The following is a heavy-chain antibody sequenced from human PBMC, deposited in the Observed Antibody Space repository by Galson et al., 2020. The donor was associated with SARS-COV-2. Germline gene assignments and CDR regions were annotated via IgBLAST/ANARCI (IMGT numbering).Heavy chain of an antibody. J-gene: IGHJ4*02. D-gene: IGHD2-15*01. CDR1: GYSFTNYW. CDR2: IYPGDSDT. CDR3: ARDGGGNLNY. Sequence: GESLKISCKGSGYSFTNYWIGWVRQMPGKGLEWMGIIYPGDSDTRYSPSFQGQVTISADNTAYLQWSSLKASDTAMYYCARDGGGNLNYWCQGTLVTVSS. V-gene: IGHV5-51*01.